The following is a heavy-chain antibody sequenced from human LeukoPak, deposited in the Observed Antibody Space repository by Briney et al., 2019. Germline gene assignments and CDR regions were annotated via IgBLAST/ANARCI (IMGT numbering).Heavy chain of an antibody. CDR3: ASSSWSGYYYGMDV. D-gene: IGHD6-13*01. J-gene: IGHJ6*02. CDR2: IRSDGSHK. CDR1: GFTFSSYS. Sequence: PGGSLRLSCAASGFTFSSYSMNWVRQAPGKGLEWVAFIRSDGSHKYYADSAKGRFTISRDNSKNTLYLQMNSLRTEGTAVYFCASSSWSGYYYGMDVWGQGTTVTVSS. V-gene: IGHV3-30*02.